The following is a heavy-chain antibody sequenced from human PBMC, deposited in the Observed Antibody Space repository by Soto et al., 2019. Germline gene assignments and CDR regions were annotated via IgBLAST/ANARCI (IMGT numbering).Heavy chain of an antibody. J-gene: IGHJ4*02. V-gene: IGHV4-39*01. CDR1: VSSINISGYC. D-gene: IGHD3-3*02. Sequence: KTSETLSLTCTFCVSSINISGYCWGWIRQPPGKGLEWIGSMFYGVSTYYNPSLKSRVTVSVDTSKNQFSLNLRSVTAADTAVYYCARLQSRHLVDYWGQGTLVTVSS. CDR2: MFYGVST. CDR3: ARLQSRHLVDY.